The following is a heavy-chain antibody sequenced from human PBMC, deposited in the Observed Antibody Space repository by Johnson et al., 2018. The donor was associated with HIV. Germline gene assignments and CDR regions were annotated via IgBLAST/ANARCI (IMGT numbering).Heavy chain of an antibody. Sequence: QVQLVESGGGVVQPGGSLRFSCAASGFSFSSYGMHWVRQAPGKGLEWVAFIQYDGSNKYYADSVKGRFTISRDNSKNTLYLQMNSLRVEDTAVYYCAKGEQLVISRKGHDAFDIWGQGTMVTVSS. V-gene: IGHV3-30*02. CDR3: AKGEQLVISRKGHDAFDI. D-gene: IGHD6-6*01. J-gene: IGHJ3*02. CDR2: IQYDGSNK. CDR1: GFSFSSYG.